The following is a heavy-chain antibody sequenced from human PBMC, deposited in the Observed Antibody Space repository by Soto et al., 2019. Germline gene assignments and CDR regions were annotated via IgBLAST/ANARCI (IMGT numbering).Heavy chain of an antibody. J-gene: IGHJ5*02. CDR1: GGSISSSNW. Sequence: SETLSLTCAVSGGSISSSNWWSWVRQPPGKGLEWIGEINHSGSTNYNPSLKSRVIISVDRSKNQFSLKVSSVTAADTAVYYCARETYGDYVGYFDPWGQGTLVTVSS. CDR3: ARETYGDYVGYFDP. CDR2: INHSGST. D-gene: IGHD4-17*01. V-gene: IGHV4-4*02.